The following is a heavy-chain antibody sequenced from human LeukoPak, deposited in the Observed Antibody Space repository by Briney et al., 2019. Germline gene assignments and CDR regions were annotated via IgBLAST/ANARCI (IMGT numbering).Heavy chain of an antibody. Sequence: SETLSLTCTVSGGSISGHYWNWIRQPPGKGLEWIGYIYYGGYTNYNPSLKSRVTISVDTSKNQFSLNLSSATAADTAVYYCARLAGAPPLIDFWGQGSLVTVSS. CDR3: ARLAGAPPLIDF. CDR2: IYYGGYT. CDR1: GGSISGHY. V-gene: IGHV4-59*08. J-gene: IGHJ4*02. D-gene: IGHD1-26*01.